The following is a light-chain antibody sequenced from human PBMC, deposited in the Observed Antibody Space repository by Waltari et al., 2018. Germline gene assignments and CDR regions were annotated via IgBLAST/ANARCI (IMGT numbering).Light chain of an antibody. CDR2: ETS. J-gene: IGKJ3*01. Sequence: EIVLTQSPHNLNSTPEKARHLSCRSSQSLNQKSLPWYRHKPGQVPRLLMYETSVTATGIPDRFSGSVSGTDFTLTISRLEPEEFAVYYCQHFSRSATFGPGTKVEMK. CDR1: QSLNQKS. V-gene: IGKV3-20*01. CDR3: QHFSRSAT.